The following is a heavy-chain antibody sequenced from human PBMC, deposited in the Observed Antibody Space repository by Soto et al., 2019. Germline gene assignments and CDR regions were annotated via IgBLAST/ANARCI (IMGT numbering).Heavy chain of an antibody. J-gene: IGHJ4*02. V-gene: IGHV3-21*01. CDR2: ISSSSSYI. CDR3: ARADGDYDILTGYHSIYYFDY. D-gene: IGHD3-9*01. Sequence: PGGSLRLSCAASGFTFSSYSMNWVRQAPGKGLEWVSSISSSSSYIYYADSVKGRFTISRDNAKNSLYLQMNSLRAEDTAAYYCARADGDYDILTGYHSIYYFDYWGQGTLVTVSS. CDR1: GFTFSSYS.